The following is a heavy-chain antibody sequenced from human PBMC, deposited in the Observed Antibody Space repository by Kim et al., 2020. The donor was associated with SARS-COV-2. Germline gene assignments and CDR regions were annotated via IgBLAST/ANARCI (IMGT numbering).Heavy chain of an antibody. CDR3: ARLGSGYSSSWYGIDY. CDR2: IYYSGST. Sequence: SETLSLTCTVSGGSISSSSYYWGWLRQPPGKGLEWIGSIYYSGSTYYNASLKSRVTISVDTSKNQFSLRLSSVTAVDTAVYYCARLGSGYSSSWYGIDYWGQGTLVTVSS. D-gene: IGHD6-13*01. CDR1: GGSISSSSYY. J-gene: IGHJ4*02. V-gene: IGHV4-39*01.